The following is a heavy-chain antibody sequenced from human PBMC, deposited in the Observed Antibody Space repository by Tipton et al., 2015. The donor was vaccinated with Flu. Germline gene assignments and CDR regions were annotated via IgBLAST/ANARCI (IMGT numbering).Heavy chain of an antibody. D-gene: IGHD6-19*01. V-gene: IGHV6-1*01. J-gene: IGHJ4*02. Sequence: LVKPTQTLSLTCAISGDSVSSNSATWNWIRQSPSRGLEWLGRTYYRSKWYNDYAVSVKSRITINPDTSKNQFSLQLNSVTPEDTALYYCARGIAVAGKGGLFDYWGQGTLVTVSS. CDR1: GDSVSSNSAT. CDR3: ARGIAVAGKGGLFDY. CDR2: TYYRSKWYN.